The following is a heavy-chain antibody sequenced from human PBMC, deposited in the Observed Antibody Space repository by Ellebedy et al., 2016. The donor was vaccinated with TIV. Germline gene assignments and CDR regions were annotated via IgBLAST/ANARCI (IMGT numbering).Heavy chain of an antibody. D-gene: IGHD3-10*01. V-gene: IGHV3-7*01. CDR2: IKQDGSEK. J-gene: IGHJ4*03. CDR3: ARDQGWAYPGSTRFDY. Sequence: PGGSLRLSCAVSGFTFSSYWMHWVRQAPGKGLEWVANIKQDGSEKWYVDSVKGRFTISRDNAKNSLYLQMSSLRAEDTAVYYCARDQGWAYPGSTRFDYWGQGTLVTVSS. CDR1: GFTFSSYW.